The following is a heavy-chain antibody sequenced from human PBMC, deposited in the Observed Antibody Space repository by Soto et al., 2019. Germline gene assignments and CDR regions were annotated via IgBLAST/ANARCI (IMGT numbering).Heavy chain of an antibody. Sequence: SGGSLRLSCAASGFTFSSYAMSWIRQAPGKGLEWVSAISGSGGSTYYADSVKGRFTIPRDNSKNTLYLQMNSLRAEDTAVYYCAKGTVLRRLDRSGWVRNWLDPWGQGTLVTVSS. CDR2: ISGSGGST. J-gene: IGHJ5*02. CDR3: AKGTVLRRLDRSGWVRNWLDP. D-gene: IGHD6-19*01. CDR1: GFTFSSYA. V-gene: IGHV3-23*01.